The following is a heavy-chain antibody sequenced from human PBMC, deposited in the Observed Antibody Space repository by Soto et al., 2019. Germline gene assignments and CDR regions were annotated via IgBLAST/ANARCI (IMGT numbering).Heavy chain of an antibody. CDR1: GGSISSGGYY. V-gene: IGHV4-30-4*01. CDR3: ASHLYYYDSSGYLSDY. D-gene: IGHD3-22*01. J-gene: IGHJ4*02. Sequence: SETLSLTCTVSGGSISSGGYYWSWIRQPPGKGLEWIGYIYYSGSTYYNPSLKSRVTISVDTSKNQFSLKLSSVTAADTAVYYCASHLYYYDSSGYLSDYWGQGTLVPVSS. CDR2: IYYSGST.